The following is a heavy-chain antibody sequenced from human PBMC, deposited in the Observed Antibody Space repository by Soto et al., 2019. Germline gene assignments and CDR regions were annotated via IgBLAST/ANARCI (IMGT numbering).Heavy chain of an antibody. D-gene: IGHD5-12*01. V-gene: IGHV1-46*03. Sequence: ASVKVSCKASGYTFTGYYMHWVRQAPGQGLEWMGWINPNGGSTSYAQKFQGRVTMTRDTSTSTVYMELSSLRSEDTAVYYCAREFRRGGYNSPLDFQHWGQGTLVTVSS. CDR3: AREFRRGGYNSPLDFQH. CDR2: INPNGGST. J-gene: IGHJ1*01. CDR1: GYTFTGYY.